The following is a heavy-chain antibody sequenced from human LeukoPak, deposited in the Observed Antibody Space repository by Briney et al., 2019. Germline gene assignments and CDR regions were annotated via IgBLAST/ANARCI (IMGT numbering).Heavy chain of an antibody. J-gene: IGHJ6*03. CDR1: GFTFSSYS. CDR2: ISSSSSTI. D-gene: IGHD4-11*01. Sequence: GGSLRLSCAASGFTFSSYSMNWVRQAPGKGLEWVSYISSSSSTIYYADSVKGRFTISRDNAKNSLYLQMNSLRAEDTAVYYCARILPRQYRPPYYYYMDVWGKGTTVTVSS. V-gene: IGHV3-48*01. CDR3: ARILPRQYRPPYYYYMDV.